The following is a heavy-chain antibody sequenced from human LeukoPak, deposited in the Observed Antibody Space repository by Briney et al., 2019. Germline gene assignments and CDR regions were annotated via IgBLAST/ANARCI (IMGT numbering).Heavy chain of an antibody. CDR1: GFTAGFTFSTSY. CDR2: IGPDGSGP. CDR3: ARDFSWRQFDY. Sequence: GGSLSLSCETSGFTAGFTFSTSYMTWVRQASGMGLGWVAEIGPDGSGPVYVDSVKGRFTISRDNAKNSLYPQMNSLRVEETAVYYCARDFSWRQFDYWGLGTLVTVSS. J-gene: IGHJ4*02. V-gene: IGHV3-7*01.